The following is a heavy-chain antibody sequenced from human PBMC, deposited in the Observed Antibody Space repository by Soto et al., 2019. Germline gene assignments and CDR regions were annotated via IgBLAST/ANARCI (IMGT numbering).Heavy chain of an antibody. CDR3: ARDGSGWSID. CDR1: GFSFRDSW. Sequence: PGGSLRLSCAVSGFSFRDSWMSWLRQAPEKGLEWVANIKPDGGEKYYVDSVAGRFTISRDNARNSLYLQMDNLRAEDTGIYYCARDGSGWSIDWGQGTLVTVSS. D-gene: IGHD6-19*01. V-gene: IGHV3-7*01. J-gene: IGHJ4*02. CDR2: IKPDGGEK.